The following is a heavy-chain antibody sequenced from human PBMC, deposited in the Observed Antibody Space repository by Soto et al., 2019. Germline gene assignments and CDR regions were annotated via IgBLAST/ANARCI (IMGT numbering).Heavy chain of an antibody. D-gene: IGHD6-19*01. J-gene: IGHJ4*02. CDR1: GASLLSSY. V-gene: IGHV4-4*07. CDR3: AKGWDVKYFDT. CDR2: IFSSGRT. Sequence: HVQLRESGPGLVKPSETLSLSCSVSGASLLSSYWSWVRQPAGKGVEWIGHIFSSGRTSYNPPLKSRLTMSIDPSRDLFSLNLSSVTAADTAVYYCAKGWDVKYFDTWGQGTLVTVSS.